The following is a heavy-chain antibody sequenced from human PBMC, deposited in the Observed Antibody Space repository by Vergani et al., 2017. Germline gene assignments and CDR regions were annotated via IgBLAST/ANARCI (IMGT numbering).Heavy chain of an antibody. D-gene: IGHD2-2*02. CDR3: VRDRGLCAGGRCYTEAWDY. CDR1: GFTVSSNY. CDR2: IYSGGST. Sequence: EVQVVETGGGLVQPGGSLRLSCAASGFTVSSNYMSWVRQAPGKGLEWVSVIYSGGSTYYADSVKGRFIISRDNSKNTLYLQVRSLRLEDTGVYHCVRDRGLCAGGRCYTEAWDYWGQGTPVTVSS. V-gene: IGHV3-66*01. J-gene: IGHJ4*02.